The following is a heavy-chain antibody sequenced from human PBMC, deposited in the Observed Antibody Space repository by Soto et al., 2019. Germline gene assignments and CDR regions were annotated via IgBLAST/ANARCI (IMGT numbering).Heavy chain of an antibody. CDR1: GGSFSGYY. D-gene: IGHD5-12*01. J-gene: IGHJ6*03. Sequence: PSETLSLTCAVYGGSFSGYYWSWIRQPPGKGLEWIGEINHSGSTNYNPSLKSRVTISVDTSKNQFSLKLSSVTAADTAVYYCARDRGGYDYVSDYYYYYMDVRGKGTTVTVSS. CDR3: ARDRGGYDYVSDYYYYYMDV. V-gene: IGHV4-34*01. CDR2: INHSGST.